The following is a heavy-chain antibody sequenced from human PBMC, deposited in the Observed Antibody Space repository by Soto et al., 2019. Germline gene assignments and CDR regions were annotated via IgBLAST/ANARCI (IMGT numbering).Heavy chain of an antibody. CDR2: ISYSEST. J-gene: IGHJ4*02. CDR1: GGSISSRGYY. D-gene: IGHD4-17*01. CDR3: AGGNDYAKIGY. V-gene: IGHV4-31*03. Sequence: LSLTCTVSGGSISSRGYYCSWIRQFPGKGLEWIGYISYSESTDYNPSLKSRVTISADTSKNQFSLKLSSVTAADTAVYYCAGGNDYAKIGYWGQGAQVTVSS.